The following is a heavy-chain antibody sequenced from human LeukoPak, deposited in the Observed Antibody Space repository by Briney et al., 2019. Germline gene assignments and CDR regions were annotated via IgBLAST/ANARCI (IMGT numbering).Heavy chain of an antibody. CDR2: ISGSGSTI. V-gene: IGHV3-48*03. J-gene: IGHJ4*02. CDR3: ARSTVTNYFDS. Sequence: GGSLRLSCAASGFTFRGYEMNWVRQAPGKGLEWISYISGSGSTIKYVDSVKGRFTISRDNAKNSLYLQMNSLRAEDTAVYYCARSTVTNYFDSWGQGTLVTISS. CDR1: GFTFRGYE. D-gene: IGHD4-17*01.